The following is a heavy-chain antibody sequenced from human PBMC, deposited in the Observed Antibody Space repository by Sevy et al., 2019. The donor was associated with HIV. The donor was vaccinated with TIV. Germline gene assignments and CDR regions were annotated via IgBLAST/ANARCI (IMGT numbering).Heavy chain of an antibody. D-gene: IGHD3-10*01. V-gene: IGHV3-21*01. J-gene: IGHJ3*01. CDR1: GFTFTTYT. CDR2: ITSSSNYI. CDR3: ARPYGSGSWEAFDV. Sequence: GGSLRLSCAASGFTFTTYTMNWVRQAPGKGLEWVSSITSSSNYIYYADSVKGRFTISRDNAKDSVYLQMNSLRAEETAVYYCARPYGSGSWEAFDVWGQGTMVTVSS.